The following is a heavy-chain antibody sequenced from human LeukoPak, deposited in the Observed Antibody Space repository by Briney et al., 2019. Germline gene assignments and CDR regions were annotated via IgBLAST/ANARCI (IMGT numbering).Heavy chain of an antibody. CDR3: ARKKGDTAMVKRPYFDY. CDR1: GYTFTGYY. J-gene: IGHJ4*02. CDR2: INPNSGGT. Sequence: ASVKVSCKASGYTFTGYYMHWVRQAPGQGLEWMGRINPNSGGTNYAQKFQGRVTMTRDTSISTAYMELSSLRSEDTAVYYCARKKGDTAMVKRPYFDYWGQGTLVTVSS. V-gene: IGHV1-2*06. D-gene: IGHD5-18*01.